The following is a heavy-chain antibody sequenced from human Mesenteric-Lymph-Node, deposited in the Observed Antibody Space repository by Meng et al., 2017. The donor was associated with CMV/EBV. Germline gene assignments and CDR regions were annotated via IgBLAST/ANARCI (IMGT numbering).Heavy chain of an antibody. Sequence: GSLRLSCNVSGGSVSSGDYYWTWIRQSPGKGLEWIGYIYYSGGTDYNPSLKSRVTISVDTSNQFSLKVSSVTAADTAVYYCARGTMTTKKRLNWFDLWSQGSLVTVSS. CDR3: ARGTMTTKKRLNWFDL. V-gene: IGHV4-61*08. CDR2: IYYSGGT. CDR1: GGSVSSGDYY. D-gene: IGHD3-22*01. J-gene: IGHJ5*02.